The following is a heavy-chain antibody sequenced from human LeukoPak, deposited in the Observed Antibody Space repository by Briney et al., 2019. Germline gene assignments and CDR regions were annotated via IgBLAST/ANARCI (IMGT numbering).Heavy chain of an antibody. CDR1: GFTLSSFW. J-gene: IGHJ6*04. D-gene: IGHD5-12*01. CDR3: ARVGEDIVADYYGMDV. V-gene: IGHV3-74*01. Sequence: TGGSVRLFCAASGFTLSSFWMHCLRQAPGKGLVWVSRINSDGSSTSYADSVKGRFTISRDNAKNTLYLQMNSLRAEDTAVYYCARVGEDIVADYYGMDVWGKGTTVTVSS. CDR2: INSDGSST.